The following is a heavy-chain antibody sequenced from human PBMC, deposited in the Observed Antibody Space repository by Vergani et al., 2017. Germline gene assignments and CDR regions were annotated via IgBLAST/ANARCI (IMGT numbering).Heavy chain of an antibody. V-gene: IGHV3-30*04. CDR1: GFTFSSYA. D-gene: IGHD6-6*01. J-gene: IGHJ4*02. CDR2: ISYDGSKK. Sequence: QVQLVESGGGVVQPGRSLRLSCAASGFTFSSYAIHWVRQGPGKGLEWVAVISYDGSKKYYVDAVKGRFTFSRDNSKSTLYLQMNSLSAEDTAVYYCARAMRQLVLDYWGQGTLVTVSS. CDR3: ARAMRQLVLDY.